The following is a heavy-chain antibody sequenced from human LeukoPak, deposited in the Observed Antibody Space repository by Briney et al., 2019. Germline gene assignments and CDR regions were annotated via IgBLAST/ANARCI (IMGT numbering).Heavy chain of an antibody. CDR2: INPSGGST. Sequence: GASVKVSCKASGYTFTSYYMHWVRQAPGQGLEWMGVINPSGGSTSYAQKFQGRVTMTRDTSTSTVYMELSSLRSEDTAVYYCARGWGIVVVVAAANWFDPWGQGTLVTVSS. CDR1: GYTFTSYY. D-gene: IGHD2-15*01. V-gene: IGHV1-46*01. J-gene: IGHJ5*02. CDR3: ARGWGIVVVVAAANWFDP.